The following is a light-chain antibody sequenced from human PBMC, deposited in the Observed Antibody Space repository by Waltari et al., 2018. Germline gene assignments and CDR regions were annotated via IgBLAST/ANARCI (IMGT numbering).Light chain of an antibody. J-gene: IGKJ1*01. V-gene: IGKV1-12*01. CDR3: QQYYSSLWT. Sequence: DIQMTQSPPSVSASVGDRVTIPCRASQGIRSWLSWYQQKPGKAPKLLIYAASNLQSGVPSRFSGSDSGTDFTLTISSLQAEDVAVYYCQQYYSSLWTFGQGTKVEIK. CDR2: AAS. CDR1: QGIRSW.